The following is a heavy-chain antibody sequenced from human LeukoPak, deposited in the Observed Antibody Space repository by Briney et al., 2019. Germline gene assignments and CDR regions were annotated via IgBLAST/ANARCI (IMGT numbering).Heavy chain of an antibody. D-gene: IGHD4-17*01. CDR2: IYTSGST. CDR1: GGSISSYY. V-gene: IGHV4-4*07. J-gene: IGHJ4*02. CDR3: ARTIVATGFRTTVTTYFDY. Sequence: SETLSLTYTVSGGSISSYYWSWIRQPAGKGLEWIGRIYTSGSTNYNPSLKSRVTMSVDTSKNQFSLKLSSVTAADTAVYYCARTIVATGFRTTVTTYFDYWGQGTLVTVSS.